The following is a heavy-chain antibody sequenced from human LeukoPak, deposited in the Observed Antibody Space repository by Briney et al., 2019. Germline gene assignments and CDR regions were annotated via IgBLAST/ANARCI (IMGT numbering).Heavy chain of an antibody. CDR1: GYIFTNYY. J-gene: IGHJ4*02. CDR3: ARGLPATFDF. CDR2: INPSGTT. V-gene: IGHV1-46*03. D-gene: IGHD2-2*01. Sequence: GASVKVSCKXSGYIFTNYYMYWVRQAPRQGLEWMGIINPSGTTTYAQKFQGRVTMTRDTSTSTVYMELSSLRSEDTAVYYCARGLPATFDFWGQGTLVTVSS.